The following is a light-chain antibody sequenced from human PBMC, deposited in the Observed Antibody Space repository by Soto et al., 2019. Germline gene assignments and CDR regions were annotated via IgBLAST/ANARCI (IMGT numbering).Light chain of an antibody. CDR1: QSLLHSNGYTY. J-gene: IGKJ4*01. CDR3: MQALQTPQLT. CDR2: LAS. V-gene: IGKV2-28*01. Sequence: IVMTQSPLSLPVTPGEPASISCRSSQSLLHSNGYTYLDWYLQKPGQSPQLLTYLASSRAYGVPDRFSGSGSGTNFTLKISRVEAEDVGVYYCMQALQTPQLTFGGGTKVDIK.